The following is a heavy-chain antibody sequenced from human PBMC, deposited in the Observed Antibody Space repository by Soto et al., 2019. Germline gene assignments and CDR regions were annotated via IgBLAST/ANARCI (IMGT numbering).Heavy chain of an antibody. CDR1: SGSNRSYH. J-gene: IGHJ5*02. Sequence: SETLCLTGTVSSGSNRSYHWSWIRQSPGKGLEWIGYIYHSGSTYYNPSLKSRVTISVDRSKNQFSLKLSSVTAADTAVYYCARVPDRWGQGTLVTVSS. V-gene: IGHV4-59*12. CDR2: IYHSGST. CDR3: ARVPDR.